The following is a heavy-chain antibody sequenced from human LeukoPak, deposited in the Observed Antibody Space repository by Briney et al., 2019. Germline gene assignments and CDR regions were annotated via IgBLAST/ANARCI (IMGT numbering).Heavy chain of an antibody. CDR1: GFTLSNYA. D-gene: IGHD6-13*01. J-gene: IGHJ4*02. Sequence: AGGSLRLSCAASGFTLSNYAIHWVRQAPGKGLEWVAVISSDGSNKYYADSVKGRFTISRDNSKNTLYLQMNSLRAEDTAVYYCAKASTDSGSWYFDYWGQGTLVTVSS. V-gene: IGHV3-30-3*01. CDR2: ISSDGSNK. CDR3: AKASTDSGSWYFDY.